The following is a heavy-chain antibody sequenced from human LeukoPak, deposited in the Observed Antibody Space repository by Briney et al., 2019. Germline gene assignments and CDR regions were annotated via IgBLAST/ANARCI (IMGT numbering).Heavy chain of an antibody. J-gene: IGHJ5*02. V-gene: IGHV3-53*01. Sequence: PGGSLRLSCAASGFTVSSNYMSWVRQAPGKGLECVSVIYSGGSTYYADSVKGRFTISRDNSKNTLYLQMNSLRAEDKAVYYCARSPIIPAAMIAWFDPWGQGTLVTVSS. CDR3: ARSPIIPAAMIAWFDP. CDR1: GFTVSSNY. D-gene: IGHD2-2*01. CDR2: IYSGGST.